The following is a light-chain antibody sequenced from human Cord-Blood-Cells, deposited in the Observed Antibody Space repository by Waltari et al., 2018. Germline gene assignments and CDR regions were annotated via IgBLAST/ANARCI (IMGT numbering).Light chain of an antibody. CDR1: SSDVGGYHY. CDR3: SSYTSSSTLV. Sequence: QSALNQPASVSGSPGQSITISCTGTSSDVGGYHYVSWYQQHPGKAPKLMIYEVSNRPSGVSNRFSGSKSGNTASLTISGLQAEDEADYYCSSYTSSSTLVFGGGTKLTVL. CDR2: EVS. J-gene: IGLJ2*01. V-gene: IGLV2-14*01.